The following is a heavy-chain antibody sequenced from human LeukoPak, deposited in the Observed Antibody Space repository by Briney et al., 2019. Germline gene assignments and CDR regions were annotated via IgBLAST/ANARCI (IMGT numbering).Heavy chain of an antibody. Sequence: GGSLRLSCAASGFTFSSYSMNWVRQAPGKGLEWVSYISSSSSTIYYADSVKGRFTISRDNAKNSLYLQMNSLRAEDTAVYYCARDRGLRGNAFDYWGQGTQVTVSS. CDR1: GFTFSSYS. CDR3: ARDRGLRGNAFDY. CDR2: ISSSSSTI. D-gene: IGHD3-16*01. J-gene: IGHJ4*02. V-gene: IGHV3-48*04.